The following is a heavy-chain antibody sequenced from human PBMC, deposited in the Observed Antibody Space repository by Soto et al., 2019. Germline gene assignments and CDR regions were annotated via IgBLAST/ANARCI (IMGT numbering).Heavy chain of an antibody. CDR2: ISGSGGST. V-gene: IGHV3-23*01. J-gene: IGHJ6*02. D-gene: IGHD6-19*01. CDR3: AKDGAVAAFYYYYYGMAV. Sequence: EVQLLESGGGLVQPGGSLRLSCAASGFTFSSYAMSWVRQAPGKGLEWVSVISGSGGSTYYADSVKGRFTISRDNSKNTLYLQMNSLRGEDTALYYCAKDGAVAAFYYYYYGMAVWGQGTTVTVSS. CDR1: GFTFSSYA.